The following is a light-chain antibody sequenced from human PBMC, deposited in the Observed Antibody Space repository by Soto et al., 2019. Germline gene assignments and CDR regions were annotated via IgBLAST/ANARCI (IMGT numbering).Light chain of an antibody. Sequence: EKVMTHSPATLPVSPGDIATLSCRSSQSVSSHLAWYQQKPGQAPRLLIYGASTRATGIPARFSGSGSGTDFTLTISRLEPEDFAVYYCQQYNSWPPITFGQGTRLEIK. CDR1: QSVSSH. V-gene: IGKV3-15*01. J-gene: IGKJ5*01. CDR3: QQYNSWPPIT. CDR2: GAS.